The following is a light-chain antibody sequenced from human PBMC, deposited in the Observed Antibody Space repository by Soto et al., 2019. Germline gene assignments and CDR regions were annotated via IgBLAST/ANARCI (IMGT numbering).Light chain of an antibody. CDR2: AAS. Sequence: EIVLTQSPATLSVSPGERATLSCRASQSVSSNLAWYQQKPVQAPRLLIYAASTRATGIPARFSGSGSGTEFTLTISSLQSEDFADYYCHQYNNWPPWTFGQGTKVEIK. CDR1: QSVSSN. CDR3: HQYNNWPPWT. V-gene: IGKV3-15*01. J-gene: IGKJ1*01.